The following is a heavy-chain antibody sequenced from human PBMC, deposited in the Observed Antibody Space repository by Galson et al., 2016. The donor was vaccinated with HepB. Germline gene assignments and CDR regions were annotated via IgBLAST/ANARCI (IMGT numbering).Heavy chain of an antibody. V-gene: IGHV4-38-2*01. J-gene: IGHJ3*02. CDR3: ARVMVRRWELLDDAFDI. CDR2: IYHSGST. CDR1: GYSISSGYY. Sequence: SETLSLTCAVSGYSISSGYYWGWIRQPPGKGLEWIGSIYHSGSTYYNPSLKSRVTISVDTSKNQFSLKLNSVTAADTAVYYCARVMVRRWELLDDAFDIWGQGTMVTVSS. D-gene: IGHD1-26*01.